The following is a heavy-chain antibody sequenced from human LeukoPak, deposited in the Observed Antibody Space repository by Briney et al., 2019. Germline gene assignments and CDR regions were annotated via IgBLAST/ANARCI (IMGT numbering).Heavy chain of an antibody. CDR2: INAGNGNT. V-gene: IGHV1-3*01. Sequence: ASVKVSCKASGYTFSSYAMFWVRQAPGQSLERMGWINAGNGNTKYSQKFQGRVTITRDTSANTAYMELSSLRSEDTAVYYCARDQEWELPDYWGQGTLVTVSS. CDR3: ARDQEWELPDY. J-gene: IGHJ4*02. CDR1: GYTFSSYA. D-gene: IGHD1-26*01.